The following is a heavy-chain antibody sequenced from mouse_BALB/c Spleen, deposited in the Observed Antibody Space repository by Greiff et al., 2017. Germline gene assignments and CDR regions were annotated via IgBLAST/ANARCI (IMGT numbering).Heavy chain of an antibody. CDR3: ARGNWDWFAY. CDR1: GFSLTSYG. CDR2: IWAGGST. J-gene: IGHJ3*01. V-gene: IGHV2-9*02. Sequence: QVQLKESGPGLVAPSQSLSITCTVSGFSLTSYGVHWVRQPPGKGLEWLGVIWAGGSTNYNSALMSRLSISKDNSKSQVFLKMNSLQTDDTAMYYCARGNWDWFAYWGQGTLVTVSA. D-gene: IGHD4-1*02.